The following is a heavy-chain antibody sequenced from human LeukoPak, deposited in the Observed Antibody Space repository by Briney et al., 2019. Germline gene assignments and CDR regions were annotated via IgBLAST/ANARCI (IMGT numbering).Heavy chain of an antibody. CDR2: MNPHSGNT. CDR3: ASEFSFYYGLDV. J-gene: IGHJ6*02. CDR1: GFTFTTYD. Sequence: GASVKVSCKASGFTFTTYDINWVRQATGQGLEWMGWMNPHSGNTGYAQKFQGRVTMTRNTSISTAYMELSSLRSDDTAVYYCASEFSFYYGLDVWGQGTTVTVSS. D-gene: IGHD2-2*01. V-gene: IGHV1-8*01.